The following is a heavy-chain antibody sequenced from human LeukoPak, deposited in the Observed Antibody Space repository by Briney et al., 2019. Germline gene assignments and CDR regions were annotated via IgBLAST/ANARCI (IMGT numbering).Heavy chain of an antibody. CDR3: ARTSFWESPVNWFDP. CDR1: GYTFIGHY. D-gene: IGHD3-16*01. Sequence: ASVKVSCKTSGYTFIGHYIHWVRQAPGQGLEWMGWINPKNGGANYAPRFRGRVTMTGDRSTSTVYMELTRLTSDDTAVYYCARTSFWESPVNWFDPWGQGTLVTVSS. V-gene: IGHV1-2*07. CDR2: INPKNGGA. J-gene: IGHJ5*02.